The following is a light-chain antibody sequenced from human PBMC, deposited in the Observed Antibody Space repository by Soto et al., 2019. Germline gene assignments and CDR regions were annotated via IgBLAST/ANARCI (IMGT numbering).Light chain of an antibody. CDR3: HQYNNWPRT. V-gene: IGKV3-15*01. Sequence: LLTQSPSTLSVSPVERSTLSCMASQSISSNLAWYQQKPGQAPRLLIYGASARATGIPARFSGSGSGTEFTLTISSLQSEDFAVYYCHQYNNWPRTFGQGTKVDIK. CDR1: QSISSN. J-gene: IGKJ1*01. CDR2: GAS.